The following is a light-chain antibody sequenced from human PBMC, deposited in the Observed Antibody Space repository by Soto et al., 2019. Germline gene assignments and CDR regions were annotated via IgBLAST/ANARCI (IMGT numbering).Light chain of an antibody. J-gene: IGKJ1*01. CDR2: AAS. V-gene: IGKV1-5*01. CDR1: QSISSW. Sequence: DIQMTQSPSTLSASVGDRVTLTCRASQSISSWLAWYQQKPGKDPKLLIYAASSLQSGVPSRFSGSGSGTEFTLTISSLQPDDFATYYCQQYKSYWTVGQGTKVDNK. CDR3: QQYKSYWT.